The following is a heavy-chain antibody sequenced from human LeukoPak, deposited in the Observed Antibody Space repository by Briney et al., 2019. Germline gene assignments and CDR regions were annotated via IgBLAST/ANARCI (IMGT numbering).Heavy chain of an antibody. Sequence: SETLSLTCTVSGGSISSGGYYWSWIRQHPGKGLEWIGYIYYSGSTYYNPSLKSRVTISVDTSKNQFSLKLSSVTAADTAVYYCARWYGDYWWFDPWGQGTLVTVSS. V-gene: IGHV4-31*03. J-gene: IGHJ5*02. CDR2: IYYSGST. CDR1: GGSISSGGYY. CDR3: ARWYGDYWWFDP. D-gene: IGHD4-17*01.